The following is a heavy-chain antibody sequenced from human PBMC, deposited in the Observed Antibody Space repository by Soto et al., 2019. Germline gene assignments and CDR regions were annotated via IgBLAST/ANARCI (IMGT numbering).Heavy chain of an antibody. Sequence: ASVKVSCKASGYTFTSYAMHWVRQAPGQRLEWMGWISTSNGNTNYAQKFQGRVSMTTDTSTTTAYMELRSLRSDDTAVYYCARVVPGAEAWFGPWGQGTLVTVSS. CDR1: GYTFTSYA. CDR3: ARVVPGAEAWFGP. V-gene: IGHV1-3*04. J-gene: IGHJ5*02. D-gene: IGHD2-2*01. CDR2: ISTSNGNT.